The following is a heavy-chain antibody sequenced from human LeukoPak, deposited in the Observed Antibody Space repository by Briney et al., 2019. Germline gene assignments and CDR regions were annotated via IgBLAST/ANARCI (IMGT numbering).Heavy chain of an antibody. J-gene: IGHJ4*02. Sequence: PGGSLRLSCAASGFTFSSYEMNWVRQAPGKGLEWVSYISSSGSTIYYADSVKGRFTISRDNAKNSLYLQMNSLRAEDTAVYYCAREGVHSSSSTQLGCIDYWGQGTLVTVSS. D-gene: IGHD6-13*01. CDR2: ISSSGSTI. CDR1: GFTFSSYE. V-gene: IGHV3-48*03. CDR3: AREGVHSSSSTQLGCIDY.